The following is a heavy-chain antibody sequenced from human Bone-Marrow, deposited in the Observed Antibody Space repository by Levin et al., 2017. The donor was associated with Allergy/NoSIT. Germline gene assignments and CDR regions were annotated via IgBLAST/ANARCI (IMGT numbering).Heavy chain of an antibody. CDR1: GDSVRSSKYA. CDR3: ARERGDDILTGFTH. V-gene: IGHV4-30-4*01. D-gene: IGHD3-9*01. Sequence: TPSETLSLTCTVSGDSVRSSKYAWTWIRQAPGKGLEWIGNIDFTGSTYYKPSLKSRVTVSLDTSKNQFSLKLQSVTAADTAVYYCARERGDDILTGFTHWGQGTLVTVSS. J-gene: IGHJ4*02. CDR2: IDFTGST.